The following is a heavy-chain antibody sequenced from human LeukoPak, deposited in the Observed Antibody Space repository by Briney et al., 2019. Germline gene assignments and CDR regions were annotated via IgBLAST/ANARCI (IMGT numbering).Heavy chain of an antibody. CDR2: INPDESDK. D-gene: IGHD2-21*02. CDR3: AKDWVNCYLGKVDFDY. Sequence: GGSLRLSCAASRFTFSVHWMHWVRQAPGKGLEWVSRINPDESDKAYADSVEGRFTISRDNAKSTLYLQMNSLRAEDTAVYYCAKDWVNCYLGKVDFDYWGQGTLVTVSS. CDR1: RFTFSVHW. V-gene: IGHV3-74*01. J-gene: IGHJ4*02.